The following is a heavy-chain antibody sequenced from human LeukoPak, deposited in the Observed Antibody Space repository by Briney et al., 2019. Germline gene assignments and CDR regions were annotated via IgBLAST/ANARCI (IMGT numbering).Heavy chain of an antibody. J-gene: IGHJ4*02. CDR1: GFTFSSYS. V-gene: IGHV3-21*01. D-gene: IGHD6-19*01. Sequence: AGGSLRLSCAASGFTFSSYSMNWVRQAPGKGLEWVSSISSSSSYIYYADSVKGRFTISRDNAKNSLYLQMNSLRAEDTAVYYCAGGYSSGWSSFDYWGQGTLVTVSS. CDR2: ISSSSSYI. CDR3: AGGYSSGWSSFDY.